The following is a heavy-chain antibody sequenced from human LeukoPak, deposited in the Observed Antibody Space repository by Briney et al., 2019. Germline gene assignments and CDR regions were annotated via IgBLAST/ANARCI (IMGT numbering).Heavy chain of an antibody. CDR3: ARDSSYSSGGGY. CDR2: ISSSSSYI. D-gene: IGHD6-19*01. V-gene: IGHV3-21*01. J-gene: IGHJ4*02. Sequence: PGGSLRLSCAASGFTFSSYSMNWVRRAPGKGLEWVSSISSSSSYIYYADSVKGRFTISRDNAKNSLYLQMNSLRAEDTAVYYCARDSSYSSGGGYWGQGTLVTVSS. CDR1: GFTFSSYS.